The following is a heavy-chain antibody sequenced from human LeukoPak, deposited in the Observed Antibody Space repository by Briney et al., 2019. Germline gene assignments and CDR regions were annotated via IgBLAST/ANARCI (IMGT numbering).Heavy chain of an antibody. Sequence: SETLSLTCAVYGGSFSGYYWSWIRQPPGKGLEWIGEINHSGSTNYNPSLKSRVTISVDTSKNQFSLKLSSLTAADTAVYYCARGRGFTMVRGVTVDNYYYGMDVWGQGTTVTVSS. D-gene: IGHD3-10*01. V-gene: IGHV4-34*01. J-gene: IGHJ6*02. CDR2: INHSGST. CDR3: ARGRGFTMVRGVTVDNYYYGMDV. CDR1: GGSFSGYY.